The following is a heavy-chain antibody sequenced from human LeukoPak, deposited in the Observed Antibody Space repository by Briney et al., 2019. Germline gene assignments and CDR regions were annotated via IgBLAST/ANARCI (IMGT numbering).Heavy chain of an antibody. J-gene: IGHJ4*02. Sequence: PGGSLRLSCAASGFTFSSYGMHWVRQAPGKGLEWVAVISYDGSNKYYADSVKGRFTISRDNSKNTLYLQMNSLRAEDTAVYYCARGHDFWSGYSAGGYWGQGTLVTVSS. D-gene: IGHD3-3*01. CDR1: GFTFSSYG. V-gene: IGHV3-30*03. CDR2: ISYDGSNK. CDR3: ARGHDFWSGYSAGGY.